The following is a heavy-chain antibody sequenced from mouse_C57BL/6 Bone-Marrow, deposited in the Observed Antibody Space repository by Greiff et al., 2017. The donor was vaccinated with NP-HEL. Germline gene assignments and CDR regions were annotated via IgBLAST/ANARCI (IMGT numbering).Heavy chain of an antibody. D-gene: IGHD1-1*02. V-gene: IGHV1-7*01. CDR1: GYTFTSYW. CDR2: INPSSGYT. CDR3: AREEVDFDY. J-gene: IGHJ2*01. Sequence: QVQLQQSGAELAKPGASVKLSCKASGYTFTSYWMHWVKQRPGQGLEWIGYINPSSGYTKYNQKFKDKATLTADNSSSTAYMQLSSLTYEDSAVYYCAREEVDFDYWGQGTTLTVSS.